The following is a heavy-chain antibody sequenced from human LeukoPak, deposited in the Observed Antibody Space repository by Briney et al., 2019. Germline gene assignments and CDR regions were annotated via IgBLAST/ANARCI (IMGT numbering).Heavy chain of an antibody. V-gene: IGHV1-2*02. CDR3: ARSPSGELDY. CDR1: GYTFTSYY. D-gene: IGHD1-26*01. J-gene: IGHJ4*02. CDR2: INPDNGGT. Sequence: GASVKVSCKTSGYTFTSYYIHWVRQAPGQGLDYMGWINPDNGGTNYAQNFQGRVIMTRDTSINTAYMQLSRLTSDDTAVYYCARSPSGELDYWGRGTLVSVSS.